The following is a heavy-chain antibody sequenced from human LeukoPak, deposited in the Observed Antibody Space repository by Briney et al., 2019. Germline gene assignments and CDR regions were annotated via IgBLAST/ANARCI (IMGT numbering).Heavy chain of an antibody. Sequence: GASVKVSCKASGYTFTSYAMNWVRQAPGQGLEWMGWINTNTGNPTYAQGFTGRFVFSLDTSLSTAYLQISSLKAEDTAVYYCARDYIVAAPGDAFDIWGQGTMVTVSS. D-gene: IGHD2-15*01. CDR1: GYTFTSYA. V-gene: IGHV7-4-1*02. J-gene: IGHJ3*02. CDR3: ARDYIVAAPGDAFDI. CDR2: INTNTGNP.